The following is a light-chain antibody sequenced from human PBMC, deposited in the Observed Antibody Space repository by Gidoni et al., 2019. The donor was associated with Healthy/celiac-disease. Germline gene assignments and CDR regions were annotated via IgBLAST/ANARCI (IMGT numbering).Light chain of an antibody. V-gene: IGKV3-15*01. CDR3: QQYNNWPPRYT. J-gene: IGKJ2*01. Sequence: EIVMTQSPATLSVSPRERATLSCRASQSVSSNLAWYQQKPGQAPRLLIYGASTRATGIPARFSGSGSGTEFTLTISSLQSEDFAVYYCQQYNNWPPRYTFGQXTKLEIK. CDR1: QSVSSN. CDR2: GAS.